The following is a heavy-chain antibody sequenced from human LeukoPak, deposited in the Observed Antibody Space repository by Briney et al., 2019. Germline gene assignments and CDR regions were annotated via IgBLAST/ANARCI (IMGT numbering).Heavy chain of an antibody. J-gene: IGHJ5*02. D-gene: IGHD2-2*02. Sequence: GESLKISCKASGYSFTIYWIGWVRQMPGKGPEWMGLIYPGDSDTRFSPSFQGQVSFSVDASISTAYLQWTSLRASDSAMYYCARQVHCSSTSCYTGGSVRWFDPWGQGTLVTVSS. CDR3: ARQVHCSSTSCYTGGSVRWFDP. CDR2: IYPGDSDT. CDR1: GYSFTIYW. V-gene: IGHV5-51*01.